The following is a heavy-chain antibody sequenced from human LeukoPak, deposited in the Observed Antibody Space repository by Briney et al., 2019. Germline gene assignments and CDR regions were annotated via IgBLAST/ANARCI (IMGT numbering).Heavy chain of an antibody. V-gene: IGHV4-34*01. CDR1: GGSFSGYY. CDR3: ARIRMVRGVINWFDP. J-gene: IGHJ5*02. Sequence: PSETLSLTCAVYGGSFSGYYWSWIRQPPGKGLEWIGEINHSGSTNYNPSLKSRVTISVDTSKNQFSLKLSSVTAADTAVYYCARIRMVRGVINWFDPWGQGTLVTVSS. D-gene: IGHD3-10*01. CDR2: INHSGST.